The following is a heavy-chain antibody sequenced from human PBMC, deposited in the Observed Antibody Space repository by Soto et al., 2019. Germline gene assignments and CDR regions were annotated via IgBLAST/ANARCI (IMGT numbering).Heavy chain of an antibody. CDR3: ARDLKYCTNGVCYRGDAFDI. D-gene: IGHD2-8*01. CDR1: GYTFTSYG. CDR2: ISAYNGNT. Sequence: SVKVSFKSSGYTFTSYGISWVLQAPGQGLEWMGWISAYNGNTNYAQKLQGRVTMTTDTSTSTAYMELRSLRSDDTAVYYCARDLKYCTNGVCYRGDAFDIWGQGTMVTVSS. V-gene: IGHV1-18*04. J-gene: IGHJ3*02.